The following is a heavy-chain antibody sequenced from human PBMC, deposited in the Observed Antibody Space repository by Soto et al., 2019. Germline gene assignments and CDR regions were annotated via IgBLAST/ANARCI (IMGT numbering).Heavy chain of an antibody. Sequence: QVQLVESGGGVVQPGRSLRLSCAASGLSFSNYGMHWVRQAPGKGLEWVAVTSFNGNNKWYTDSVNGRFTISRDNSKNTLYLQMDSLRDEDTAVYYCARDSNRENYLEHWGPGTLVTVSS. CDR2: TSFNGNNK. J-gene: IGHJ4*02. CDR1: GLSFSNYG. V-gene: IGHV3-30*03. CDR3: ARDSNRENYLEH.